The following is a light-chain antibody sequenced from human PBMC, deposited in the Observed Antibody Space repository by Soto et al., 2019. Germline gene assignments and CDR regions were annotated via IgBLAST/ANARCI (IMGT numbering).Light chain of an antibody. J-gene: IGLJ2*01. V-gene: IGLV2-14*01. CDR3: SSYTISSPRGV. CDR1: SSDVGGYNY. Sequence: QSALTQPASVSGSPGQSITISCTGTSSDVGGYNYVSWYQQHPGKAPKRMIYDVSNRPSGFSNRSSGSKSGNTASLTISGLQAEHEADYYCSSYTISSPRGVFGGGAPLNVL. CDR2: DVS.